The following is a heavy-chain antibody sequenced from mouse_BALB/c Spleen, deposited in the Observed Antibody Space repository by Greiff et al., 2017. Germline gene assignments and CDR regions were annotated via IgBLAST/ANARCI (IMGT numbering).Heavy chain of an antibody. CDR2: INPSNGGT. J-gene: IGHJ2*01. CDR1: GYTFTSYY. V-gene: IGHV1S81*02. CDR3: TRSEGSHFDY. Sequence: QVQLQQSGAELVKPGASVKLSCKASGYTFTSYYMYWVKQRPGQGLEWIGEINPSNGGTNFNEKFKSKATLTVDKSSSTAYMQLSSLTSEDSAVYYCTRSEGSHFDYWGQGTTLTVSS.